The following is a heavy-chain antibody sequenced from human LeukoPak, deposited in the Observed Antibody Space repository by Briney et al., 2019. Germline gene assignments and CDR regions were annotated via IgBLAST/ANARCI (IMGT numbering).Heavy chain of an antibody. V-gene: IGHV1-24*01. Sequence: ASVKVSCKVSGYTLTELSMHWVRQAPGKGLEWMGGFDPEDGETIYAQKFQGRVTMAEDTSTDTAYMELSSLRSEDTAVYYCATVPAYNWELLLRYWGQGTLVTVFS. CDR2: FDPEDGET. CDR1: GYTLTELS. CDR3: ATVPAYNWELLLRY. J-gene: IGHJ4*02. D-gene: IGHD1-26*01.